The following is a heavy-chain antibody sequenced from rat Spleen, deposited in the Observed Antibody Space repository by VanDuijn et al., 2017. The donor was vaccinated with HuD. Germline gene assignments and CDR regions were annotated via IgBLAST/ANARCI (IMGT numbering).Heavy chain of an antibody. CDR3: TRDNMYSTDYYPDYFDY. CDR1: GFTFSDCY. V-gene: IGHV5-20*01. Sequence: ELQLVESNGGLVQPGRPLKLSCTTSGFTFSDCYMAWVRQAPTKGLEWVATINNDGDTTYYRDSVKGRFTISRDNGKNTLYLQMNSLRSEDTATYDWTRDNMYSTDYYPDYFDYGGQGVMVTGSS. J-gene: IGHJ2*01. D-gene: IGHD1-6*01. CDR2: INNDGDTT.